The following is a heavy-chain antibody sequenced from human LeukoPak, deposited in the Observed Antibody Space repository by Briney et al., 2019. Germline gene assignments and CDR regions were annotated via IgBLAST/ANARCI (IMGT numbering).Heavy chain of an antibody. CDR2: INPNSGGT. Sequence: ASVKVSCKASGYTFTGYYMHWVRQAPGQGLEWMGWINPNSGGTNYAQKFQGRVTMTRDTSISTAYMELRSLRSDDTAVYYCARVSSWYQFDYWGQGTLVTVSS. CDR3: ARVSSWYQFDY. V-gene: IGHV1-2*02. D-gene: IGHD6-13*01. CDR1: GYTFTGYY. J-gene: IGHJ4*02.